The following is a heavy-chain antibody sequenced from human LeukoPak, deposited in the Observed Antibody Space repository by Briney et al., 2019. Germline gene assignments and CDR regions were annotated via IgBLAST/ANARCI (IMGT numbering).Heavy chain of an antibody. D-gene: IGHD4/OR15-4a*01. Sequence: GASVKVSCKASGYTFTNYYIHWVRQAPGQGLEWMGWINPNSGGTNYAQKLQGRVTMTTDTSTSTAYMELRSLRSDDTAVYYCAIVMVAPAWGGFDPWGQGTLVTVSS. J-gene: IGHJ5*02. CDR2: INPNSGGT. CDR3: AIVMVAPAWGGFDP. V-gene: IGHV1-2*02. CDR1: GYTFTNYY.